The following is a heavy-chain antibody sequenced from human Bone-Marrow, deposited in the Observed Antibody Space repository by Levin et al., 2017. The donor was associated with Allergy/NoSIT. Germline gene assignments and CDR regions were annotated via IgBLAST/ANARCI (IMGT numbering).Heavy chain of an antibody. J-gene: IGHJ5*02. Sequence: GGSLRLSCAASGFTFSDYYLTWIRQAPGKGLEWVSYISSSGSTIYYADSVKGRFTISRDNAKNSLYLQMNSLRAEETAMYYCARALTMSGPGRNWFDPWGQGTLVTVSS. V-gene: IGHV3-11*01. CDR3: ARALTMSGPGRNWFDP. D-gene: IGHD3-22*01. CDR1: GFTFSDYY. CDR2: ISSSGSTI.